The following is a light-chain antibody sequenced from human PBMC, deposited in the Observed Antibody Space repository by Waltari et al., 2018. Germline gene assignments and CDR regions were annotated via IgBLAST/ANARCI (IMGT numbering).Light chain of an antibody. V-gene: IGKV3-20*01. Sequence: EVVLTQSPGTLSLSTGERATLSCRASQRLTTNSLAWYQQKPGQAPRFLIYGTSSRATGIPDRFTGSGSGTDFTLTISRLEPGDFAVYYCLQYHISPLTFGGGTKVEIK. CDR1: QRLTTNS. CDR2: GTS. J-gene: IGKJ4*01. CDR3: LQYHISPLT.